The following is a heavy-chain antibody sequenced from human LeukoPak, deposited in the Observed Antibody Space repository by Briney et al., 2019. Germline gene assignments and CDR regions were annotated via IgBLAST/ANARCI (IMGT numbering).Heavy chain of an antibody. J-gene: IGHJ4*02. Sequence: GGSLRLSCAASGFTFSNAWMSWVRQAPGKGLEWVGRIKSKTDGGTTDYAAPVKGRFTISRDDSKNTLYLQMNSLKTEDTAVYYCTTTSYIVVVPAAILPPTTVDYWGQGTLVTVSS. CDR1: GFTFSNAW. D-gene: IGHD2-2*02. CDR3: TTTSYIVVVPAAILPPTTVDY. CDR2: IKSKTDGGTT. V-gene: IGHV3-15*01.